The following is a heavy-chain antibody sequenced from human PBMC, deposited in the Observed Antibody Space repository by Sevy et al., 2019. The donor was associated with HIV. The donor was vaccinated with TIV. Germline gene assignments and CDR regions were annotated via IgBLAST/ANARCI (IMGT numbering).Heavy chain of an antibody. V-gene: IGHV3-9*01. CDR1: GFTFGDYT. CDR3: ARGTTWSGIEDY. CDR2: ISWNGGTI. D-gene: IGHD1-26*01. J-gene: IGHJ4*02. Sequence: GGSLRLSCVASGFTFGDYTMHWVRQAPGKGLEWVSGISWNGGTIAYADSVKGRFTVSRDDAKNPLSLQMNSLREADTAIYYCARGTTWSGIEDYWGPGTLVTVSS.